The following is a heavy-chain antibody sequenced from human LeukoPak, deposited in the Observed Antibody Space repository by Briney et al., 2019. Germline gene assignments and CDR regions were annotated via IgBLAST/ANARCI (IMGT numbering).Heavy chain of an antibody. V-gene: IGHV3-30*18. D-gene: IGHD3-22*01. CDR1: GFTFRSHA. CDR2: ISYDGSSK. Sequence: PGGSLRLSCVGSGFTFRSHAMSWVRQAPGKGLEWVAVISYDGSSKYYADSMKGRFTISRDNSKNTLYLQMNSLRAEDTAVYYCAKYYYDSSGYGGYYFDYWGQGTLVTVSS. CDR3: AKYYYDSSGYGGYYFDY. J-gene: IGHJ4*02.